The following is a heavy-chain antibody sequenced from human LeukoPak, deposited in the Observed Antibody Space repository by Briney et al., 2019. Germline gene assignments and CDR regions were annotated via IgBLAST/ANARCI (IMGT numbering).Heavy chain of an antibody. J-gene: IGHJ4*02. D-gene: IGHD4-17*01. CDR1: GGSISSSSYY. Sequence: SETLSLTCTVSGGSISSSSYYWGWIRQPPGKGLEWIGSIYYSGSTYYNPSLKSRVTISVDTSKNQFSLKLSSVTAADTAVYYCARENDYGDYAFDYWGQGTLVTVSS. CDR2: IYYSGST. V-gene: IGHV4-39*02. CDR3: ARENDYGDYAFDY.